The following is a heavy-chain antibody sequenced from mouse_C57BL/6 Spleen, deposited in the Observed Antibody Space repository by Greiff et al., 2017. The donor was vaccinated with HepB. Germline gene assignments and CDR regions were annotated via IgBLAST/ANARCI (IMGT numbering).Heavy chain of an antibody. J-gene: IGHJ2*01. D-gene: IGHD2-3*01. Sequence: ESGPGMVKPSQSLSLTCTVTGYSITSGYDWHWIRHFPGNKLEWMGYISYSGSTNYNPSLKSRISITHDTSKNHFFLKLNSVTTEDTATYYCARGGYSSLFDYWGQGTTLTVSS. V-gene: IGHV3-1*01. CDR2: ISYSGST. CDR1: GYSITSGYD. CDR3: ARGGYSSLFDY.